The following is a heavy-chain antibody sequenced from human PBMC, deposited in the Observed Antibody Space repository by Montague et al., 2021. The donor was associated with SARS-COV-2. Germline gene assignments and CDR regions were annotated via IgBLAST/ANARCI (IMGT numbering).Heavy chain of an antibody. J-gene: IGHJ5*02. Sequence: QSGAEVKKPGESLTISCNASGYIFTKYWIGWVRQMPGKGLEWMGIIYPGDSDTRYSPSFQGQVTMSVDKSISTAYLQWSRLKVSDTAIYFCGRVRPHGGSLTLGGFDPWGQGTLVSVAS. CDR2: IYPGDSDT. CDR1: GYIFTKYW. V-gene: IGHV5-51*03. D-gene: IGHD3-16*01. CDR3: GRVRPHGGSLTLGGFDP.